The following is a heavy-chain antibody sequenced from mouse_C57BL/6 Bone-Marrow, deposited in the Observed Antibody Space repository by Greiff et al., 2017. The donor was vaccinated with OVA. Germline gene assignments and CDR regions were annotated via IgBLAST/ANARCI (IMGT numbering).Heavy chain of an antibody. Sequence: EVMLVESEGGLVQPGSSMKLSCTASGFTFSDYYMAWVRQVPEKGLEWVANINYDGSSTYYLDSLKSRFIISRDNAKNILYLQMSSLKSEDTATYYCARSLYYGSRYWYFDVWGTVPTVTVSS. CDR1: GFTFSDYY. CDR2: INYDGSST. J-gene: IGHJ1*03. D-gene: IGHD1-1*01. V-gene: IGHV5-16*01. CDR3: ARSLYYGSRYWYFDV.